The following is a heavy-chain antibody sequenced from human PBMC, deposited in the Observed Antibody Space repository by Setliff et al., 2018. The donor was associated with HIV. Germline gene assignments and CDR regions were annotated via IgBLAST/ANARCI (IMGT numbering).Heavy chain of an antibody. D-gene: IGHD4-17*01. J-gene: IGHJ4*02. Sequence: PSETLSLTCSVSGHSISSGYYWGWVRQPPGKGLEWIGTMYHSGSTYYNPSLKSRVTISVDTSKNQFSLKLSSVTAADTAVYYCARDRRSNGDLDYWGQGTLVTVSS. CDR3: ARDRRSNGDLDY. CDR1: GHSISSGYY. V-gene: IGHV4-38-2*02. CDR2: MYHSGST.